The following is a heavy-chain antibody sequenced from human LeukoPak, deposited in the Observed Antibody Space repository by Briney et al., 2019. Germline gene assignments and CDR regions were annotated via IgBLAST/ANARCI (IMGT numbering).Heavy chain of an antibody. Sequence: SETLSLTCTVSGGSISSYYWSWIRQPPGKGLEWIGYIYYSGSTNYNPSLKSRVTISVATSKHQFSLKLGSVAAAYTAVYYRARHGPGELRKARPFDDWGQGTLVTVSS. J-gene: IGHJ4*02. CDR1: GGSISSYY. D-gene: IGHD3-10*01. V-gene: IGHV4-59*08. CDR3: ARHGPGELRKARPFDD. CDR2: IYYSGST.